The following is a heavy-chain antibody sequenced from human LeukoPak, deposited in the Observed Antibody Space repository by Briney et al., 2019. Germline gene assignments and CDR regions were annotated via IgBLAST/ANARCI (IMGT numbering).Heavy chain of an antibody. Sequence: GGSLRLSCAASGFTFRSYWMHWVRQAPGKGLVWVSRINNDGSNTTYADSVKGRFTISRDNAKNTLYLQMNSLRAEDTAVYYCARGGAWASRSSFDYWGQGTLVTVSS. CDR1: GFTFRSYW. V-gene: IGHV3-74*01. CDR3: ARGGAWASRSSFDY. D-gene: IGHD1-26*01. J-gene: IGHJ4*02. CDR2: INNDGSNT.